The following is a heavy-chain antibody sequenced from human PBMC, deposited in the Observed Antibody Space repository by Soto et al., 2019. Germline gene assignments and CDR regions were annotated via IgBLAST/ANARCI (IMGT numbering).Heavy chain of an antibody. CDR1: GFTFNNAW. V-gene: IGHV3-15*01. CDR3: ATVGYCGGDWCYASYYGMDV. Sequence: EVQLVESGGGLVKPGGSLRLSCAASGFTFNNAWMTWVRRAPGKGLEWIGRIKNKADGGTTDYAAPVKGRFTISRDDSKNMLYVQMHSMKTEDTAVYYCATVGYCGGDWCYASYYGMDVWGQGTTVTVSS. D-gene: IGHD2-21*02. CDR2: IKNKADGGTT. J-gene: IGHJ6*02.